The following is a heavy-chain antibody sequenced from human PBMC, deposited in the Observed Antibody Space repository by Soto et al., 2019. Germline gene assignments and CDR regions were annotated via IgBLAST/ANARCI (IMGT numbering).Heavy chain of an antibody. V-gene: IGHV3-48*03. Sequence: GGSLRLSCAASGFTFSSYELNWVRQAPGTGPEWIAYITSVGRPIYYADSVEGRFAISRDNAKSSLYLEMNSLSAEDTAIYYCAKDRYDLSWYEVALDFWGHGIPVTVSS. D-gene: IGHD5-12*01. CDR2: ITSVGRPI. CDR3: AKDRYDLSWYEVALDF. CDR1: GFTFSSYE. J-gene: IGHJ4*01.